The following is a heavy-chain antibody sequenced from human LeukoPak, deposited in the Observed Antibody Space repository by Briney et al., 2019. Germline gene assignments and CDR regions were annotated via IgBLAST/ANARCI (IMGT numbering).Heavy chain of an antibody. J-gene: IGHJ5*02. D-gene: IGHD3-10*01. V-gene: IGHV4-39*01. CDR2: VYYSGTT. CDR3: ARHANTYYYGSGNGNWFDP. CDR1: GGSISLSYYY. Sequence: KPSETLSLTCSVSGGSISLSYYYWGWIRQPPGKALEWIGSVYYSGTTSYNPSLKRRVTISVDTSKNQFSLKLSSVTAADTAVYFCARHANTYYYGSGNGNWFDPWGQGTLVTVSS.